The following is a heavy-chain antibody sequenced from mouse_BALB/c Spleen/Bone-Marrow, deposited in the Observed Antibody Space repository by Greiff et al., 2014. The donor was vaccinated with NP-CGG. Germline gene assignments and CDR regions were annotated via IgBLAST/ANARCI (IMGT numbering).Heavy chain of an antibody. V-gene: IGHV14-3*02. CDR1: GFNIKDTY. D-gene: IGHD1-1*01. Sequence: EVQLQQSGAELMKPGASVKLSCTASGFNIKDTYIHWLNQRPEQGLEWIGRIDPANGNTKYDPKFQGKATITSDTSSNTAYLQLSSLTSEDTAVYYCARLYYDSRGGFDYWGQGTTLTVSS. CDR3: ARLYYDSRGGFDY. J-gene: IGHJ2*01. CDR2: IDPANGNT.